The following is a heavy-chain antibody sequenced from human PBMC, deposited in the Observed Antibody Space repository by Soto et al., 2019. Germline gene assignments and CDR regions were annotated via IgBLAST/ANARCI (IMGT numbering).Heavy chain of an antibody. CDR3: ASTLGYCSSTSCYDDAFDI. Sequence: SVKVSCKASGGTFSSYAISWVRQAPGQGLEWMGGIIPIFGTADYAQKFQGRVTITADESTSTAYMELSSLRSEDTAVYYCASTLGYCSSTSCYDDAFDIWGQGTMVTVSS. D-gene: IGHD2-2*01. V-gene: IGHV1-69*13. CDR2: IIPIFGTA. CDR1: GGTFSSYA. J-gene: IGHJ3*02.